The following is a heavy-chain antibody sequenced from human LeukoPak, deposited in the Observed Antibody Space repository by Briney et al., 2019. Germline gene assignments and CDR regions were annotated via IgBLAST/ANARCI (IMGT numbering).Heavy chain of an antibody. D-gene: IGHD3/OR15-3a*01. CDR1: GITFSNFW. CDR2: IKQDGTEK. Sequence: GGSLRLSCAASGITFSNFWMSWVRQAPGKGPEWVANIKQDGTEKYYVDSVKGRFTISRDNAKNSLYLQLNSLRAEDTAVYYCARVRTGGFYFDYWDQGTLVIVSS. V-gene: IGHV3-7*01. J-gene: IGHJ4*02. CDR3: ARVRTGGFYFDY.